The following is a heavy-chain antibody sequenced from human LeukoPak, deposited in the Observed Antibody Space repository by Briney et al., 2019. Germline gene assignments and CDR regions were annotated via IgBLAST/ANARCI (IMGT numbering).Heavy chain of an antibody. J-gene: IGHJ3*02. V-gene: IGHV5-51*01. CDR2: IYPGDSDT. CDR1: GYSFTSYW. Sequence: GESLKISCKGSGYSFTSYWIGWVRQMPGKGLEWMGIIYPGDSDTRYSPSFQGQVTISADKSISTAYLQWSSLKASDTAMYYCARHEVGDGEQWLSEAFDIWGQGTMVTVSS. CDR3: ARHEVGDGEQWLSEAFDI. D-gene: IGHD6-19*01.